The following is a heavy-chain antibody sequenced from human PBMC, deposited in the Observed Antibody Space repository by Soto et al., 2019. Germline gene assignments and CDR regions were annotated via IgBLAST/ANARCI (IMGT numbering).Heavy chain of an antibody. CDR2: IIPIFGTA. V-gene: IGHV1-69*01. CDR3: ARSTIFGVVITNYYYYGMDV. Sequence: QVQLVQSGAEVKKPGSSVKVSCKASGGTFSSYAISWVRQAPGQGLEWMGGIIPIFGTANYAQKFQGRVTITADESTSTAYMELSSLRSEDTAVYYCARSTIFGVVITNYYYYGMDVWGQGTTVXVSS. J-gene: IGHJ6*02. D-gene: IGHD3-3*01. CDR1: GGTFSSYA.